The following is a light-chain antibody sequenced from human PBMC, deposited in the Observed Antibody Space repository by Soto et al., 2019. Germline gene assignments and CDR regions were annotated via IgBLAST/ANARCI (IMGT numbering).Light chain of an antibody. CDR1: QDISNY. J-gene: IGKJ1*01. CDR2: AAS. CDR3: QQKYNTTWT. V-gene: IGKV1-39*01. Sequence: DIQMNQSPSTLSGSVGDTATITSQASQDISNYLNWYQQKTGKAPKLLIYAASSLQSGVPSRVSVIGSEKDFTLTISSMQPEDWATYSGQQKYNTTWTFCQVTKVDIK.